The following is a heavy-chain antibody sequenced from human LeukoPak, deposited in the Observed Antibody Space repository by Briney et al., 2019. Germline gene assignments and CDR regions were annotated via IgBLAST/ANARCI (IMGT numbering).Heavy chain of an antibody. Sequence: SVTVSCKASGGTFSRYALSWVRQAPGQGLEWMGRIIPIFGTANYAQKFQGRVTITTDESTSTAYMELSSLRSEDTAVYYCAREPYCGGDCYYAFDIWGQGTMVTVSS. V-gene: IGHV1-69*05. CDR3: AREPYCGGDCYYAFDI. J-gene: IGHJ3*02. D-gene: IGHD2-21*02. CDR1: GGTFSRYA. CDR2: IIPIFGTA.